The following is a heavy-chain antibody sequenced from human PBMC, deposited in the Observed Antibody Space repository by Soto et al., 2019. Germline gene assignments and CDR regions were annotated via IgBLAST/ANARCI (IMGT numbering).Heavy chain of an antibody. V-gene: IGHV3-9*01. CDR1: GLTLQDYA. J-gene: IGHJ6*04. CDR2: IYYNSDRI. Sequence: EVQLVESGGGLVQPGGSLRLSCAGSGLTLQDYAMHWVRQAPGKGLEWVSGIYYNSDRIDYADSVTGRFTISRDNARDSRYLQMNSLRTEDTAFYYCGKDISPGGMDVWGRGIMVTVSS. CDR3: GKDISPGGMDV.